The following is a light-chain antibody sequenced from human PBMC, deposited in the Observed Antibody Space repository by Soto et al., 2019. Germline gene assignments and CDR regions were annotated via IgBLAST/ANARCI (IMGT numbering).Light chain of an antibody. V-gene: IGLV2-14*03. CDR2: NVN. CDR3: SLYTRNNIPVV. CDR1: SSDIGGFIY. J-gene: IGLJ2*01. Sequence: QSVLTQPASVSGSPGQSITISCTGSSSDIGGFIYVSWYQQHPGRATKLIIYNVNVRHSGVSSRFSDSKSGNTASLTISWLPAEDEADYHCSLYTRNNIPVVFGGGTK.